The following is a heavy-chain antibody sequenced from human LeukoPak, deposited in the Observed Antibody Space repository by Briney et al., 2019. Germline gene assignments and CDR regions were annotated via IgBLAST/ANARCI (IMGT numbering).Heavy chain of an antibody. J-gene: IGHJ4*02. CDR3: ARGIVDYGDYVGLFDY. CDR1: GGTFSSYA. D-gene: IGHD4-17*01. CDR2: IIPIFGPA. V-gene: IGHV1-69*13. Sequence: SVKVSCKASGGTFSSYAISWVRQAPGQGLDWMGGIIPIFGPANYAQKFQGRVTITADESTRTAYMELSSLKSEDTAVYYCARGIVDYGDYVGLFDYWGQGTLVTVSS.